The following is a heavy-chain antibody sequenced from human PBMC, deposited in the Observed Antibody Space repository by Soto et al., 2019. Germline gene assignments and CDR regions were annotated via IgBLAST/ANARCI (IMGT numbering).Heavy chain of an antibody. CDR3: VKDHCGGDCYSDPYFDY. CDR2: IWYDGSNQ. D-gene: IGHD2-21*02. CDR1: GFIFTTYG. Sequence: QVQLVESGGGVVQPGRSLRLSCAASGFIFTTYGLHWVRQAPGKGLEWVAVIWYDGSNQYYADSVKGRFTISRDNSKNILYREMNSVRVEDTAVCYCVKDHCGGDCYSDPYFDYWGQGTLVTVSS. V-gene: IGHV3-33*06. J-gene: IGHJ4*02.